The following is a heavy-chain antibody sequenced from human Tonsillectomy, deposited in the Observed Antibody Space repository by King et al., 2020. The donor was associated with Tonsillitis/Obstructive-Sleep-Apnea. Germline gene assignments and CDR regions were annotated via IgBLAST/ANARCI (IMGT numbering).Heavy chain of an antibody. CDR3: ARSPAIYDFWSGYYTYYYYMDV. CDR2: ISGSGGST. CDR1: GFTFSSYS. V-gene: IGHV3-23*04. Sequence: VQLVESGGGLVQPGGSLRLSCAASGFTFSSYSMSWVRQAPGKGLEWVSAISGSGGSTYYADSVKGRFTISRDNSKNTLYLQMNSLRAADTAVYYCARSPAIYDFWSGYYTYYYYMDVWGKGTTVTVSS. J-gene: IGHJ6*03. D-gene: IGHD3-3*01.